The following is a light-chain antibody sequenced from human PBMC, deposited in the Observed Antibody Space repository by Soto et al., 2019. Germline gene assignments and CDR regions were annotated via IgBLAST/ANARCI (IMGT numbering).Light chain of an antibody. CDR2: GAS. J-gene: IGKJ3*01. CDR1: QSVSSTY. Sequence: EIVLTQSPGTPSLSPGERATLSCRASQSVSSTYLAWYQQKPGQAPSLPIHGASSRATGIPDRFSGSGSGTDFTLTISRLEPEDFAVYYCQQYGTSPLTFGPGTKVDIK. V-gene: IGKV3-20*01. CDR3: QQYGTSPLT.